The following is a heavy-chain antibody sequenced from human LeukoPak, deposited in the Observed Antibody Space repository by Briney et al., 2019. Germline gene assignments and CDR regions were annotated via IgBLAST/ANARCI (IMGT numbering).Heavy chain of an antibody. CDR1: GGSVSSTIYY. J-gene: IGHJ3*02. CDR2: IYYGGKT. CDR3: ARHLGGSGSSDAFDI. V-gene: IGHV4-39*01. D-gene: IGHD3-3*01. Sequence: PSETLSLTCTVSGGSVSSTIYYCALIRQPPGKSPKWMGSIYYGGKTYYNPSLKSRVNPSVDTPKNQFSLKLNSVTAADTAVYYCARHLGGSGSSDAFDIWGQGTVVTVSS.